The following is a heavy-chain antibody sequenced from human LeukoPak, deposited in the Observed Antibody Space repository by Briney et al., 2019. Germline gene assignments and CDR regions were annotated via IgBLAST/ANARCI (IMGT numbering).Heavy chain of an antibody. CDR2: INPNSGGT. D-gene: IGHD3-16*01. CDR3: AKDRGEPYYFDS. V-gene: IGHV1-2*02. CDR1: GYTFTAYY. J-gene: IGHJ4*02. Sequence: ASVKVSCKASGYTFTAYYMHWIRRAPGQGLEWMGWINPNSGGTDFAQKFQGRVTMTRDTSISTVYMELSRLRSDDTAVYICAKDRGEPYYFDSWGQGTQVTVSP.